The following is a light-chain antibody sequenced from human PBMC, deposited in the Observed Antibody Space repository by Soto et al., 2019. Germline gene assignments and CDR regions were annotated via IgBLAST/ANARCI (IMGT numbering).Light chain of an antibody. Sequence: DIVLTQAPGTLSLSPGERATLSCRASQSVTNSYLAWYQQEPAQSPRFLIYGASSRATGVPDGFSGSGSGTDFTLTISSLEREDLALYLCQQYGSSPITLGQGTRLQI. CDR1: QSVTNSY. V-gene: IGKV3-20*01. CDR2: GAS. CDR3: QQYGSSPIT. J-gene: IGKJ5*01.